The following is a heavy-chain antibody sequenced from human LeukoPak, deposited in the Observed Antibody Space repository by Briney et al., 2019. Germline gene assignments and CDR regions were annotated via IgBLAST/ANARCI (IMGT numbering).Heavy chain of an antibody. J-gene: IGHJ4*02. CDR2: ISSNGSNI. Sequence: GGPLRLSCAASGFTFSSYEMHWVRQAPGKGLEWVAYISSNGSNIYYADSVKGRFTISRHNAKNALYLQMNSLRAEHTAVYYCAARPDSNRGPYAYWGQGTLVTVPS. CDR3: AARPDSNRGPYAY. CDR1: GFTFSSYE. V-gene: IGHV3-48*03. D-gene: IGHD3-16*01.